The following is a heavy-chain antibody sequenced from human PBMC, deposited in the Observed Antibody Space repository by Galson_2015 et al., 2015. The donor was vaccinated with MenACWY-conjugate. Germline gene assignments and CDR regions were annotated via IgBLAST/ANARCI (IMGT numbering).Heavy chain of an antibody. Sequence: TLSLTCTVSGGSASSSGYYWTWIRQPPGKGLEWIGLIYDSGTTKYNPSLKGRVTISLDTSKNQVSLKLSSVTAADTAAYYCAREFSYWGQGTLVTVSS. V-gene: IGHV4-61*08. CDR3: AREFSY. CDR2: IYDSGTT. CDR1: GGSASSSGYY. J-gene: IGHJ4*02. D-gene: IGHD2/OR15-2a*01.